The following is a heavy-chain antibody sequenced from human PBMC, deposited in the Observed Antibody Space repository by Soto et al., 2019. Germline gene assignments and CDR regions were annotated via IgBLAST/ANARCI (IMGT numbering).Heavy chain of an antibody. Sequence: SETLSLTCTVSGGSISSSSYYWGWIRQPPGKGLEWIGGIYYSGSTYYNPSLKSRVTISVDTSKNQFSLKLSSVTAADTAVYYTAGGRVAAAGNAFDIWGQGTMVTVSS. V-gene: IGHV4-39*01. CDR1: GGSISSSSYY. CDR3: AGGRVAAAGNAFDI. J-gene: IGHJ3*02. CDR2: IYYSGST. D-gene: IGHD6-13*01.